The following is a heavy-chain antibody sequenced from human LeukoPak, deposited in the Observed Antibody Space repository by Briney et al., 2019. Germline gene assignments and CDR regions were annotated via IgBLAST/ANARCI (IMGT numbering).Heavy chain of an antibody. Sequence: PGGSLRLSCAASGFTFSSYSMNWVRQAPGKGLEWVSSISSSSSYIYYADSVKGRFTISRDNAKNSLYLQMNSLSAEDTALYYCTKRFCTTAGCSFFDYWGQGTLVPVSS. CDR3: TKRFCTTAGCSFFDY. CDR1: GFTFSSYS. J-gene: IGHJ4*02. CDR2: ISSSSSYI. V-gene: IGHV3-21*04. D-gene: IGHD1-1*01.